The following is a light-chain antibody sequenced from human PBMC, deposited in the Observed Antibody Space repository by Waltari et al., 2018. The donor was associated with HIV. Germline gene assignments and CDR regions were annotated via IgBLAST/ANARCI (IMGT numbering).Light chain of an antibody. J-gene: IGLJ2*01. Sequence: VVTLPHSSAGTPGERFTSLLSGNTAHIGRSCVLWYQPLPRTAPKPLIHRNDQRPSGVPDRFSGSTSGTSASLAISGLRSEDEADYYCVTWDDSLRGVVFGGGTKVAVL. CDR2: RND. CDR1: TAHIGRSC. CDR3: VTWDDSLRGVV. V-gene: IGLV1-47*01.